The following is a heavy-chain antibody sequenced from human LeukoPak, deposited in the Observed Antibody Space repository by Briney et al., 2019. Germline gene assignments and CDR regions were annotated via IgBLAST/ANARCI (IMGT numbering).Heavy chain of an antibody. CDR3: ARAGGIRTTVTTFDY. D-gene: IGHD4-17*01. J-gene: IGHJ4*02. CDR2: IYYSGST. CDR1: GGPFSGYY. V-gene: IGHV4-34*01. Sequence: SETLSLTCADNGGPFSGYYWSWIRQPPGKRQEWIGSIYYSGSTYYNPSLKSRVTISVDTSKNQFSLKLSSVTAADTAVYYCARAGGIRTTVTTFDYWGQGTLVTVSS.